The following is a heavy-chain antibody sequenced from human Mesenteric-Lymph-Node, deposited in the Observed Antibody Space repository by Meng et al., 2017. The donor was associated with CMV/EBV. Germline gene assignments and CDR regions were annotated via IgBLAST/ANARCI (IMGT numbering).Heavy chain of an antibody. CDR2: VNFWGTT. CDR3: ARGGTSLSFGARQNTFDH. D-gene: IGHD3-10*01. V-gene: IGHV4-34*01. J-gene: IGHJ4*02. Sequence: SLPCYYWTWIRQSPGEGLQWIGEVNFWGTTNYNPALKGRVTISLDLTKSQFSLKLTSVTAADAAVYYCARGGTSLSFGARQNTFDHWGQGTLVTVSS. CDR1: SLPCYY.